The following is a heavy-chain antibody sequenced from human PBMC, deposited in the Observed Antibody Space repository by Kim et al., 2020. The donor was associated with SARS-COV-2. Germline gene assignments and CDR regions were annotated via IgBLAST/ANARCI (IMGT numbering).Heavy chain of an antibody. CDR3: ARDYYDSSGYYKTRAVDHYYGMNV. Sequence: ASVKVSCKASGYTFTGYYMHWVRQAPGQGLEWMGWINPNSGGTNYAQKFQGRVTMTRDTSISTAYMELSRLRSDDTAVYYCARDYYDSSGYYKTRAVDHYYGMNVWGHGTTVTVSS. CDR1: GYTFTGYY. CDR2: INPNSGGT. D-gene: IGHD3-22*01. J-gene: IGHJ6*02. V-gene: IGHV1-2*02.